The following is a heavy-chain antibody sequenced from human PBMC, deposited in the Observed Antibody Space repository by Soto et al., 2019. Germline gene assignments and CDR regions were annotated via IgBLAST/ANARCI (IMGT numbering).Heavy chain of an antibody. CDR3: ARGYATTYGFGY. Sequence: PGGSLRLSCAASGFSVSSNYMTWVRQAPGKGLEWVSLVYSGGSTHYADSVKGRFTISRDASKNTLYLQMNSLRVEDTAVYYCARGYATTYGFGYWGQGTLVTVSS. CDR1: GFSVSSNY. D-gene: IGHD3-10*01. CDR2: VYSGGST. J-gene: IGHJ4*02. V-gene: IGHV3-53*01.